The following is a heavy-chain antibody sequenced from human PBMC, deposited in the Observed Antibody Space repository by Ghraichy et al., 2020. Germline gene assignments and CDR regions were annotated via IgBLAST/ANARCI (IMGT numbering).Heavy chain of an antibody. CDR3: ATGRTTPGR. V-gene: IGHV4-39*01. J-gene: IGHJ4*02. D-gene: IGHD2/OR15-2a*01. CDR2: IYYSGST. Sequence: SQTLSLTCTVSGGAISSSSYYWGWIRQPPGKGLEWIGSIYYSGSTYYNPSLKSRVTISVDTSKNQFSLKLSSVTAADTAVYYCATGRTTPGRWGQGTLVTVSS. CDR1: GGAISSSSYY.